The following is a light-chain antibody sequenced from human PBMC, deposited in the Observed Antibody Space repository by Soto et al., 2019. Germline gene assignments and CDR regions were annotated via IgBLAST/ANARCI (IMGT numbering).Light chain of an antibody. CDR2: GAS. Sequence: EIVMTQSPATLSVSPGERATLSCRASQSVSSNLAWYQQKPGQATRLLIYGASTRATGIPARVSGSGSGTELTLTISSLQSEDFAVYYWQQYNNWPTWTCGQGTKVEIK. J-gene: IGKJ1*01. V-gene: IGKV3-15*01. CDR1: QSVSSN. CDR3: QQYNNWPTWT.